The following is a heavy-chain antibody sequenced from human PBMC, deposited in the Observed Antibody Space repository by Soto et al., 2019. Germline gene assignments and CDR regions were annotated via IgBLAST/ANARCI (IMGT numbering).Heavy chain of an antibody. D-gene: IGHD5-18*01. V-gene: IGHV5-51*01. CDR3: ARRDTAMAHFDY. Sequence: VSLKISCQASGFTFSTFWIGWVRQMPGKGLEWMGIIYPGDSDTRYSPSFQGQVIISADKSTRTAYLLWSSLKASDTAMYYCARRDTAMAHFDYWGQGTLVTVSS. J-gene: IGHJ4*02. CDR1: GFTFSTFW. CDR2: IYPGDSDT.